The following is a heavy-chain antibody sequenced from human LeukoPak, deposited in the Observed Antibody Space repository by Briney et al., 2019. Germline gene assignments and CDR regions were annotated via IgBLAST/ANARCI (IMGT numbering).Heavy chain of an antibody. J-gene: IGHJ4*02. V-gene: IGHV4-39*01. CDR2: IYYSGST. D-gene: IGHD5-24*01. Sequence: SETLSLTCTVSGGSISSSSYYWGWIRQPPGKGLEWIGSIYYSGSTYYNPSLKSRVTISVDTSKNQFSLKLSSVTAADTAVYYCARSGRRWLQLPRYFDYWGQGTLVTVSS. CDR1: GGSISSSSYY. CDR3: ARSGRRWLQLPRYFDY.